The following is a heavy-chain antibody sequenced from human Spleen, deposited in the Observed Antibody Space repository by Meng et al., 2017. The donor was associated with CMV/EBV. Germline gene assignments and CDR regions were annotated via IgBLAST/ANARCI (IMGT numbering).Heavy chain of an antibody. CDR1: GGSISSGDYY. J-gene: IGHJ5*02. Sequence: VPLQALGPGLVAPSRTLSLTCTFSGGSISSGDYYWSWTRQPPGKGLEWIGYIYYSGSTYYNPSLKSRVTISVDTSKNQFSLKLSSVTAADTAVYYCARASIAAQINWFDPWGQGTLVTVSS. CDR2: IYYSGST. CDR3: ARASIAAQINWFDP. V-gene: IGHV4-30-4*08. D-gene: IGHD6-6*01.